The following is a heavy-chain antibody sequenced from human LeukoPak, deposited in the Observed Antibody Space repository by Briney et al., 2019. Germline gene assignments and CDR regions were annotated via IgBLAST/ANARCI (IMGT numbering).Heavy chain of an antibody. J-gene: IGHJ4*02. D-gene: IGHD2-2*01. Sequence: GESLKISCKGSGYSFTSYWIGWVRQMPGKGLEWMGIIYPGDSDTRYSPSFQGQVTISVDKSISTAYLQWSSLKASDTAMYYCARLVYCSGTRCYAPFDYWGQGTLVTVSS. CDR3: ARLVYCSGTRCYAPFDY. CDR2: IYPGDSDT. CDR1: GYSFTSYW. V-gene: IGHV5-51*01.